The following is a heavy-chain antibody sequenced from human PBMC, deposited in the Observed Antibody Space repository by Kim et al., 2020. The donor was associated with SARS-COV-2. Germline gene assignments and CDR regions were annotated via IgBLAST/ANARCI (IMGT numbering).Heavy chain of an antibody. D-gene: IGHD1-26*01. Sequence: GGSLRLSCAASGFTFSNYWMTWVRQTPGKGLEWVASIKHDGRGQYYVDSLKGRFTISRDNAKNSLYLQMNSLRAEDTALYHCARGAGSSVFDPWGQGTLVTVSS. CDR2: IKHDGRGQ. J-gene: IGHJ5*02. V-gene: IGHV3-7*01. CDR3: ARGAGSSVFDP. CDR1: GFTFSNYW.